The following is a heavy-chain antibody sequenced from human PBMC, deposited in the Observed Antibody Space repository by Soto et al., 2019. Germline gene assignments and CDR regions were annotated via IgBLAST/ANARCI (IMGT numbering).Heavy chain of an antibody. Sequence: EVQLVETGGGLIQPGGSLRLSCAASGFTVSSNYMSWVRQAPGKGLEWVSVIYSGGSTYYADSVKGRFTISRDNSKNTLYLQMNSLRAEDTAVYYCASRVATISGTLDYWGQGTLVTVSS. CDR3: ASRVATISGTLDY. CDR1: GFTVSSNY. J-gene: IGHJ4*02. V-gene: IGHV3-53*02. CDR2: IYSGGST. D-gene: IGHD5-12*01.